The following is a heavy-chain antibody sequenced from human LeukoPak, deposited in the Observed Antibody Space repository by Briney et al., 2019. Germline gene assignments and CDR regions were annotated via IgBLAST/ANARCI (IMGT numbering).Heavy chain of an antibody. J-gene: IGHJ5*02. CDR3: ARELVPAAKFDP. CDR1: GGSISSYY. D-gene: IGHD2-2*01. V-gene: IGHV4-4*07. Sequence: PSETLSLTCTVFGGSISSYYWCWIRQPAGKGLEWIGRIYTSGSTNYNPSLKSRVTVSVDTSKNQFSLKLSSVTAADTAVYYCARELVPAAKFDPWGQGTLVTVSS. CDR2: IYTSGST.